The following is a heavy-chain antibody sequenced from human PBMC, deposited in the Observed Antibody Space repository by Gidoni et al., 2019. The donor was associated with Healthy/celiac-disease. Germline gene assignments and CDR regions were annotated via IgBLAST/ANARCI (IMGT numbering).Heavy chain of an antibody. CDR3: ARHLAAAGGVDY. Sequence: QLQLQESGPGLVKPSETLSLTCTVSGGSISSSSYYWGWIRQPPGKGLEWIGSIYYSGSTYYNPSLKSRVTISVDTSKNQFSLKLSSVTAADTAVYYCARHLAAAGGVDYWGQGTLVTVSS. D-gene: IGHD6-13*01. CDR1: GGSISSSSYY. CDR2: IYYSGST. J-gene: IGHJ4*02. V-gene: IGHV4-39*01.